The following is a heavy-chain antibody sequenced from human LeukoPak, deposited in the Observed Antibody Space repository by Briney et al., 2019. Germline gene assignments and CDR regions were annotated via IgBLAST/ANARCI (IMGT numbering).Heavy chain of an antibody. D-gene: IGHD3-16*02. CDR2: ISYDGSNK. Sequence: GGSLRLSCAASGFTFSSYGMLWVRQAPGKGLEWVAVISYDGSNKYYADSVKGRFTISRDNSKNTLYLQMNSLRAEDTAVYYCAKDLGDYDYVWGSYRYVDYWGQGTLVTVSS. CDR1: GFTFSSYG. CDR3: AKDLGDYDYVWGSYRYVDY. J-gene: IGHJ4*02. V-gene: IGHV3-30*18.